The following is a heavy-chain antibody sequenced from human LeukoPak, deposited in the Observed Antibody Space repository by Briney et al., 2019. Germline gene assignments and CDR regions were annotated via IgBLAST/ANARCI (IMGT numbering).Heavy chain of an antibody. CDR3: ARVDFWSGYTTD. D-gene: IGHD3-3*01. CDR2: INHSGST. J-gene: IGHJ4*02. CDR1: GGSFSGYY. Sequence: SETLSLTCAVYGGSFSGYYWSWIRQPPEKGQEWIGEINHSGSTNYNPSLKSRVTISVDTSKNQFSLKLSSVTAADTAVYYCARVDFWSGYTTDWGQGTLVTVSS. V-gene: IGHV4-34*01.